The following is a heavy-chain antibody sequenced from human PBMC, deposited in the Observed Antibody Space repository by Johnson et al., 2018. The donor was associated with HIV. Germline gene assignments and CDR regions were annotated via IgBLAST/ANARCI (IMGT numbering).Heavy chain of an antibody. D-gene: IGHD6-19*01. CDR2: IWYDGSNK. V-gene: IGHV3-33*06. CDR1: GFTFSTYG. J-gene: IGHJ3*02. Sequence: QMLLVESGGGVVQPGRSLRLSCGASGFTFSTYGMHWVRQTPGKGLEWVAVIWYDGSNKYYADSVRGRFTISRDNSKNTLYLQMNSLRAEDTAVYYCAKGLIPVAGTTAFDIWGQGTMVTVSS. CDR3: AKGLIPVAGTTAFDI.